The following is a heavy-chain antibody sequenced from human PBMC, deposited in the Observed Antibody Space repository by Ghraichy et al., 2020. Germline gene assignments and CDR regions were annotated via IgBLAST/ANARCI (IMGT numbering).Heavy chain of an antibody. CDR2: IYYSGST. CDR3: ARSRSLGPNWFDP. D-gene: IGHD3-16*01. V-gene: IGHV4-59*01. J-gene: IGHJ5*02. CDR1: GGSISSYY. Sequence: SETLSLTCTVSGGSISSYYWSWIRQPPGKGLEWIGYIYYSGSTNYNPSLKSRVTISVDTSKNQFSLKLSSVTAADTAVYYCARSRSLGPNWFDPWGQGTLVTVSS.